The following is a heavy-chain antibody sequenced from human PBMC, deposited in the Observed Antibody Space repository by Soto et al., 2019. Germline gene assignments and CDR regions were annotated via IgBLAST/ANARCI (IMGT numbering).Heavy chain of an antibody. V-gene: IGHV4-4*02. Sequence: QVRLQESGPGLVEPSGTLSLTCAVSGDSVRSSSCWSWVRQAPGKGLEWIGEIYHSGTFNYNPSLARRVSVSVDKSRNQLSLNLKSVTAADTAVYYCVRSVPAATWQYSGMDVWGQGTTVTVAS. J-gene: IGHJ6*02. CDR2: IYHSGTF. CDR3: VRSVPAATWQYSGMDV. CDR1: GDSVRSSSC. D-gene: IGHD2-2*01.